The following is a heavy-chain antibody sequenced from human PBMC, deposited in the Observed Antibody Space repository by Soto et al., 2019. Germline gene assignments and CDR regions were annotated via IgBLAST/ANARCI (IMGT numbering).Heavy chain of an antibody. CDR1: GYTFTSYY. Sequence: ASVKVSCKASGYTFTSYYMHWVRQAPGQGLEWMGIINPSGGSTSYAQKFQGRVTMTRDTSTSTVYMELSSLRSEDTAVYYCARDNTIFGVGITGAAYYYYGMDVWGQGTTVTVSS. J-gene: IGHJ6*02. CDR2: INPSGGST. D-gene: IGHD3-3*01. CDR3: ARDNTIFGVGITGAAYYYYGMDV. V-gene: IGHV1-46*01.